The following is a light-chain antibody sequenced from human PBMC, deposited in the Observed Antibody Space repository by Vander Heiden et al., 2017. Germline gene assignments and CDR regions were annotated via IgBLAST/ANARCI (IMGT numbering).Light chain of an antibody. J-gene: IGKJ1*01. CDR2: GAS. CDR3: QQYGSSPPWT. Sequence: EIVLTPSPGPLPSPQGERATLSCRASQSVSSSYLAWYQQKPGQDPRLLIYGASSRATGIPDRFSGSGSGTDFTLTISRLEPEDFAVYYCQQYGSSPPWTFGQGTKVEIK. V-gene: IGKV3-20*01. CDR1: QSVSSSY.